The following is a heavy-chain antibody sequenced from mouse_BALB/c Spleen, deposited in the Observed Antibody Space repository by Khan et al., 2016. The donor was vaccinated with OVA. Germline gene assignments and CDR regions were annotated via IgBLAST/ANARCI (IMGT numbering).Heavy chain of an antibody. J-gene: IGHJ2*01. CDR1: GYSTTTDYA. CDR2: ISYSGNT. D-gene: IGHD1-1*01. V-gene: IGHV3-2*02. CDR3: ARVYGGDFDY. Sequence: EVKLEVSGPGLVKPSQSLSLTCTVTGYSTTTDYAWNWIRQFPGNKLEWMGYISYSGNTKYNPSLKSRISITRDTSKNQFFLQLKSVTTEDTARYYCARVYGGDFDYWGQGTTLTVSS.